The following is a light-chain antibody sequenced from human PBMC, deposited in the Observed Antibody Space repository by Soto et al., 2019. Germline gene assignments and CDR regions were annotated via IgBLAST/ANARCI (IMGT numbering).Light chain of an antibody. Sequence: DIQMTQSPSSVSASIGDRVTIFFRASQGISTNLAWYQQKPGKAPKLLIYAASSLQSGVPPRFSGSGSGTDFTLTISSLQPEDFAIYFCLQANRVPLSFGQGTRLEIK. J-gene: IGKJ5*01. CDR2: AAS. V-gene: IGKV1-12*01. CDR3: LQANRVPLS. CDR1: QGISTN.